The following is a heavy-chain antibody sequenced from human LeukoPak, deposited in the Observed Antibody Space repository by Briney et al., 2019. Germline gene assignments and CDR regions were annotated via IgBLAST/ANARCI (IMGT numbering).Heavy chain of an antibody. J-gene: IGHJ4*02. CDR3: ARNGPRIGY. D-gene: IGHD2-8*01. CDR1: GFTFSSYS. V-gene: IGHV3-48*01. CDR2: ISSSSSTI. Sequence: PGGSLRLSCAASGFTFSSYSMNWVRQAPGKGLEWVSYISSSSSTIYYADSVEGRFTISRDNAKNSLYLQMNSLRAEDTAVYYCARNGPRIGYWGQGTLVTVSS.